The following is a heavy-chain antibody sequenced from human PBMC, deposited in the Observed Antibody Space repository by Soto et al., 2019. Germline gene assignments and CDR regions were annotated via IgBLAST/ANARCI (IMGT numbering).Heavy chain of an antibody. CDR1: GGFLSESY. J-gene: IGHJ5*02. CDR2: INHVGGT. D-gene: IGHD3-16*01. CDR3: VRIRYQLPSSVLWLDP. Sequence: SETLSLTCAVYGGFLSESYWTWIRQPPGKGLEWIGEINHVGGTNYNPSLMSRVTMSVDTSQNQFSLRLISVTAADTAMYFCVRIRYQLPSSVLWLDPWGQGTPVTVSS. V-gene: IGHV4-34*01.